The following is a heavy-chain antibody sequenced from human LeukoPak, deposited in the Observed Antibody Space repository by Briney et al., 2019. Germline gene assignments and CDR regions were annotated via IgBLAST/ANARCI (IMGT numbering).Heavy chain of an antibody. Sequence: GGSLRLSCAASGFTFSDYYMSWIRQAPGKGLEWVSYISSSGSTIYYTDSVKGRFTISRDNAKNSLYLQMNSLRAEDTAVYYCARGWEYYDSSGYPDFDYWGQGTLVTVSS. CDR3: ARGWEYYDSSGYPDFDY. V-gene: IGHV3-11*04. J-gene: IGHJ4*02. CDR2: ISSSGSTI. CDR1: GFTFSDYY. D-gene: IGHD3-22*01.